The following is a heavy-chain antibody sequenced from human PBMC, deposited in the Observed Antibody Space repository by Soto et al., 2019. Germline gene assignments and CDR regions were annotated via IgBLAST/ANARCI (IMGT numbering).Heavy chain of an antibody. D-gene: IGHD4-17*01. Sequence: DVQLVESGGDLVQPGGSLRLSCAASGFTFGNYWMAWVRQAPGKGLEWVANIRGDGSREYYLDSARGRFSVSRDNAQESLYLQMTGLRVEDTAVYYCARDVNYGDGTAYYDVFDIWGQGTVVTVSS. V-gene: IGHV3-7*05. CDR1: GFTFGNYW. CDR3: ARDVNYGDGTAYYDVFDI. CDR2: IRGDGSRE. J-gene: IGHJ3*02.